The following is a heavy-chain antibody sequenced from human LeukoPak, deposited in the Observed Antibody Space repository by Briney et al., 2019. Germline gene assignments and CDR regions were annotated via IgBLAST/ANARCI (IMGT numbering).Heavy chain of an antibody. J-gene: IGHJ4*02. CDR1: GYTFTGYY. D-gene: IGHD3-22*01. V-gene: IGHV1-8*02. CDR2: MDPDSGDT. CDR3: ARGLGSYDSSELTWPMISF. Sequence: VASVKVSCKASGYTFTGYYMHWVRQAPGQGLEWMGWMDPDSGDTAYAQKFQGRITMTRSTSITTAYMELSSLRSEDTAVYYCARGLGSYDSSELTWPMISFWGQGTQVTVSS.